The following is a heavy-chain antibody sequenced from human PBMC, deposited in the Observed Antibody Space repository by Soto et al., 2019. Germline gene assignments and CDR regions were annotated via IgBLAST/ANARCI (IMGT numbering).Heavy chain of an antibody. J-gene: IGHJ4*02. Sequence: EVQLVESGGGLVQPGGSLRLSCAASGFTFSTYGMNWVRQAPGKGLEWVSYISSSSSTIYYVDAVKGRFTISRDNAKNSLYLQMNSLRAEDPAVYCCARGQYVTAKHWGQGTLVTVSS. D-gene: IGHD2-2*01. V-gene: IGHV3-48*01. CDR2: ISSSSSTI. CDR3: ARGQYVTAKH. CDR1: GFTFSTYG.